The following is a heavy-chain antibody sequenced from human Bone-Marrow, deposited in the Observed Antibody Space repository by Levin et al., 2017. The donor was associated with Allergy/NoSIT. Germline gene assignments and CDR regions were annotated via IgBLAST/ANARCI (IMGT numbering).Heavy chain of an antibody. CDR3: SRVVRTVHQYATGYNNVHIYYPMDV. D-gene: IGHD5-24*01. CDR2: IFSSDAK. Sequence: SGPTLVKPTETLTLTCSVSGASLSRMGVSWIRQPPGKALEWLAHIFSSDAKFYNESLKTRLTISKDTSKSQVVLTLTNVDPADTATYFCSRVVRTVHQYATGYNNVHIYYPMDVWGRGTTVTVSS. J-gene: IGHJ6*02. V-gene: IGHV2-26*01. CDR1: GASLSRMG.